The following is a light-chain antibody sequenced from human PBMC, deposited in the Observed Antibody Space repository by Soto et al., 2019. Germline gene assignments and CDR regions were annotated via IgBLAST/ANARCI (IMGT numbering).Light chain of an antibody. Sequence: EIVLTQSPGTLSLSPGERATLSCRASHGVSSSYLAWYQHKVGQAPRLLVYGTSNRATGIPDRFSGSGSGTDFTLIINRLEPEDFAVYYCQQFGSAPCTFGQGTKLEI. J-gene: IGKJ2*02. V-gene: IGKV3-20*01. CDR2: GTS. CDR3: QQFGSAPCT. CDR1: HGVSSSY.